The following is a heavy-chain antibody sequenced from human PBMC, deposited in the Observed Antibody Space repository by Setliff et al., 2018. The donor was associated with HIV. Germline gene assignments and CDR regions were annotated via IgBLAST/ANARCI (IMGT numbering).Heavy chain of an antibody. V-gene: IGHV4-39*02. CDR3: ARARGLQDSGYDYVLYYFDY. CDR1: GGPISSMTDY. D-gene: IGHD5-12*01. CDR2: MYHSGST. Sequence: PSETLSLTCSVSGGPISSMTDYWGWIRQPPGKGLEWVGSMYHSGSTYYNPSLKSRVAMSIDTSKNHFSLKLTSVTAADTAVYYCARARGLQDSGYDYVLYYFDYWGQGTLVTVSS. J-gene: IGHJ4*02.